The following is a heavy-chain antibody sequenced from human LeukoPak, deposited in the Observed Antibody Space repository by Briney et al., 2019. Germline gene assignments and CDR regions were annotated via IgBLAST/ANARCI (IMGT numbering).Heavy chain of an antibody. CDR3: AKDLLAGESSSYFFDY. V-gene: IGHV3-33*06. D-gene: IGHD1-26*01. J-gene: IGHJ4*02. Sequence: GGSLRLSCAASGFTFSSYGMHWVRQAPGEGLEWVAVIWYDGSNKYYADSVKGRFTISRDNSKNTLYLQMNSLRAEDTAVYYCAKDLLAGESSSYFFDYWGQGTLVTVSS. CDR2: IWYDGSNK. CDR1: GFTFSSYG.